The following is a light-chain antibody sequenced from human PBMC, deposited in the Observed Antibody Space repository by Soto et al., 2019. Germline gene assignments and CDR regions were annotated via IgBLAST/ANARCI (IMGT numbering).Light chain of an antibody. V-gene: IGKV1-6*01. CDR3: LQDDNYPLT. CDR2: GAS. Sequence: AIQMTQSPSSLSASVGDRVTITCRASRGIRNDLGWYQQKPGKAPKLLIYGASRLQSGVPSRFSGSGSGTDFTLTISSLQPEDFATYYCLQDDNYPLTCGGGTKVEIK. CDR1: RGIRND. J-gene: IGKJ4*01.